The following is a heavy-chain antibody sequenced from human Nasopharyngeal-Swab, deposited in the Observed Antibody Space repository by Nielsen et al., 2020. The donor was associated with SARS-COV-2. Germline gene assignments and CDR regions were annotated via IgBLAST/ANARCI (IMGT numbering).Heavy chain of an antibody. Sequence: GGSLRLSCAASGFTFSSYGMHWVRQAPGKGLEWVAVIWYDGSNKYYADSVKGRFTISRDNSKNTLYLQMNSLRAEDTAVYYCARPSGSYPFDYWGQGTLVTVSS. D-gene: IGHD1-26*01. J-gene: IGHJ4*02. CDR1: GFTFSSYG. CDR2: IWYDGSNK. CDR3: ARPSGSYPFDY. V-gene: IGHV3-33*01.